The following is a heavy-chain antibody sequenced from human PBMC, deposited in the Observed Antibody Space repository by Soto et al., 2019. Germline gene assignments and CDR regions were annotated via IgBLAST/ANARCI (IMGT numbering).Heavy chain of an antibody. J-gene: IGHJ4*02. Sequence: EVQLLESGGGLVQTGGSLRLSCAASGFTFSYYAMNWVRQAPGKGLEWVAHVSATGATTHYADSVNGRFTISRDNSKNTLFLQMHSLRAEDTALYYCARDPDAYLSLWGYDYWGQGTLVTASS. V-gene: IGHV3-23*01. CDR1: GFTFSYYA. CDR3: ARDPDAYLSLWGYDY. D-gene: IGHD3-16*01. CDR2: VSATGATT.